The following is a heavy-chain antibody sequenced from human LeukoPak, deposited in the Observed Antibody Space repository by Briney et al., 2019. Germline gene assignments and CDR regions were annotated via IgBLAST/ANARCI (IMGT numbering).Heavy chain of an antibody. D-gene: IGHD3-10*01. CDR1: GFNYGEYG. CDR3: TRLIIRGVTQIDY. Sequence: GGSLRLSCSASGFNYGEYGLSWLRQAPGKGLEWVGFIRSKAYGGAAQYAASGTGRFTISRDDSKSIAYLQMDSLKTEHTAVYYCTRLIIRGVTQIDYWGQGTLVTVSS. J-gene: IGHJ4*02. V-gene: IGHV3-49*03. CDR2: IRSKAYGGAA.